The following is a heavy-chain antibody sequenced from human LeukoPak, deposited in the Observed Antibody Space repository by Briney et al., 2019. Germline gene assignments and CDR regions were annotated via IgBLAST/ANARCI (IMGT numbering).Heavy chain of an antibody. J-gene: IGHJ4*02. CDR1: GASITTYY. CDR3: ARDRGSERWLQFDY. CDR2: LYTTGST. D-gene: IGHD5-24*01. Sequence: SETLSLTCNVSGASITTYYWSWIRQPAGKGLEWIGRLYTTGSTNYNPSLKSRVTMSVDTSKNQFSLRLSSVTAADTAVYYCARDRGSERWLQFDYWGQGTLVTVSS. V-gene: IGHV4-4*07.